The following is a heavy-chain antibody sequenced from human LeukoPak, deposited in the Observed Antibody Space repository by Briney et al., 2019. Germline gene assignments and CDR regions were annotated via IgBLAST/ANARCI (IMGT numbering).Heavy chain of an antibody. V-gene: IGHV4-39*07. D-gene: IGHD3-22*01. Sequence: SETLSLTCTVSGGSISSGDYYWSWIRQPPGKGLEWIGEINHSGSTNYNPSLKSRVTISVDTSKNQFSLKLSSVTAADTAVYYCARDDLYYDSSGYTNWFDPWGQGTLVTVSS. CDR2: INHSGST. J-gene: IGHJ5*02. CDR3: ARDDLYYDSSGYTNWFDP. CDR1: GGSISSGDYY.